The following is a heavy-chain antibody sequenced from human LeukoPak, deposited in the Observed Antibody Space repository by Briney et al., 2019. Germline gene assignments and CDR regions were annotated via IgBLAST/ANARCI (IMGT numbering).Heavy chain of an antibody. Sequence: ASVKVSCKASGYTFNNYAISWVRQAPGQGLEWMGWISVYNGNTNDAQKFQGRVTVTTDTSTNTAYMELRSLRSDGTAVYYCARTSAYGSSWHSYWGQGTLVTVSS. CDR3: ARTSAYGSSWHSY. CDR2: ISVYNGNT. V-gene: IGHV1-18*01. CDR1: GYTFNNYA. D-gene: IGHD6-13*01. J-gene: IGHJ4*02.